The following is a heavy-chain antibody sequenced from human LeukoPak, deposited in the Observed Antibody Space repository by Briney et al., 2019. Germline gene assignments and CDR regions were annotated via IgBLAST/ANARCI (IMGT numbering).Heavy chain of an antibody. V-gene: IGHV3-23*01. D-gene: IGHD6-13*01. CDR2: ISGSGGST. CDR1: GFTFSSYR. CDR3: AKSPTSSSFWDYFDY. J-gene: IGHJ4*02. Sequence: GGSLRLSCAASGFTFSSYRMSWVRQAPGKGLEWVSAISGSGGSTYYADSVKGRFIISRDNSKNTLYLQMNSLRAEDTAVYYCAKSPTSSSFWDYFDYWGQGTLVTVSS.